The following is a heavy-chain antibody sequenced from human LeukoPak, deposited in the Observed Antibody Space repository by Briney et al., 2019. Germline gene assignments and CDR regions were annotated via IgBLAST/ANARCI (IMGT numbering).Heavy chain of an antibody. CDR1: GFTFSSYG. D-gene: IGHD3-3*01. V-gene: IGHV3-30*02. Sequence: GGSLRLSCAASGFTFSSYGMHWVRQAPGKGLEWVAFIRYDGSNKYYADSAKGRFTISRDNAKNSLYLQMNSLRAEDTAVYYCARSPPFLEWLLTWGQGTMVTVSS. J-gene: IGHJ3*01. CDR2: IRYDGSNK. CDR3: ARSPPFLEWLLT.